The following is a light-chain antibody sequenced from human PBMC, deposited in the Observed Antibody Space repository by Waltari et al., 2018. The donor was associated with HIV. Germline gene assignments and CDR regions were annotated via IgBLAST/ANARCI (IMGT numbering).Light chain of an antibody. J-gene: IGLJ2*01. V-gene: IGLV2-8*01. Sequence: QSALTQPPSASGSPGQSVTISCTGTSSDVGAYKFVSWYQQHPGKAPKLMIYEINQRPSGVPDRFSGSKSGNTASLTVSGLQAEDEAEYYCSSVSGSINFVVFGGGTKLTVL. CDR3: SSVSGSINFVV. CDR2: EIN. CDR1: SSDVGAYKF.